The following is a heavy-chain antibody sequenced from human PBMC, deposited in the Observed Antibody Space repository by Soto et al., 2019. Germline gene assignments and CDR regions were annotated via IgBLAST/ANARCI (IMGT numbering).Heavy chain of an antibody. CDR1: GFTFSNAW. D-gene: IGHD3-10*01. CDR3: PTGILWRPLDY. Sequence: GGSLRLSCAASGFTFSNAWMSWVRQAPGKGLDWVGRIKSKTDGGTTDYAAPVKGRFTISRVDSKNTLYLQMTSLKTEDAAVYYCPTGILWRPLDYWGQATLVTVSS. J-gene: IGHJ4*02. CDR2: IKSKTDGGTT. V-gene: IGHV3-15*01.